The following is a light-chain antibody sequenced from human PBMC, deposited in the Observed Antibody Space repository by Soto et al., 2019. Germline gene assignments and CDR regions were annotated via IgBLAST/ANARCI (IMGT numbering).Light chain of an antibody. CDR2: EVS. J-gene: IGLJ3*02. CDR1: SSDVGGYNY. V-gene: IGLV2-8*01. CDR3: NSYAGSNNWV. Sequence: QSALTQPASVSGSPGQSITISCTGTSSDVGGYNYVSWYQQHTGKAPKLMIYEVSKRPSGVPDRFSGSKSGNTASLTVSGLQAEDEADYYCNSYAGSNNWVFGGGTQLTVL.